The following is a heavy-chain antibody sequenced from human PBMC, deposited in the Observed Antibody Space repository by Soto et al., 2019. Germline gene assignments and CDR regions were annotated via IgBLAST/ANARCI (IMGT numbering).Heavy chain of an antibody. CDR2: TYHSGNP. CDR1: GGTISTVGYT. V-gene: IGHV4-30-2*01. Sequence: PSEALCLTCDVSGGTISTVGYTWAWIRQPPGKALEWIGHTYHSGNPYYNPSLKSRVIISVDRSKNQFSLKVRSVTAADTAVYFCAASYYAILAARFGFDIWGHRTKVSV. D-gene: IGHD3-9*01. CDR3: AASYYAILAARFGFDI. J-gene: IGHJ3*02.